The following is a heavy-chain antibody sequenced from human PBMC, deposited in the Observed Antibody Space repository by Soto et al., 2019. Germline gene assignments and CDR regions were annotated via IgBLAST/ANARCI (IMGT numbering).Heavy chain of an antibody. CDR1: GFTFSDHY. CDR2: TRNKANSYTT. J-gene: IGHJ6*02. CDR3: ARVPSSYDTGDYYYYGMDV. V-gene: IGHV3-72*01. D-gene: IGHD3-22*01. Sequence: PGGSLRLSCAASGFTFSDHYMDWVRQAPGKGLEWVGRTRNKANSYTTEYAASVKGRFTISRDDSKNSLYLQMNSLKTEDTAVYYCARVPSSYDTGDYYYYGMDVWVQGTTVTVSS.